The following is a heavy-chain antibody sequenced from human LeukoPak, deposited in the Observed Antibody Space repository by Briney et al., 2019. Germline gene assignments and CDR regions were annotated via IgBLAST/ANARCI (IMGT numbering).Heavy chain of an antibody. CDR1: GFTFGNYW. CDR2: INNDGSST. Sequence: QPGGSLRLSCAASGFTFGNYWMHWVRQAPGKGLVWVSHINNDGSSTSYADSVKGRFTISRDNAKNTLSLQMNSLRAEDTAVYYCARVGSSGYYPFDYWGQGTLVTVSS. D-gene: IGHD3-22*01. V-gene: IGHV3-74*01. J-gene: IGHJ4*02. CDR3: ARVGSSGYYPFDY.